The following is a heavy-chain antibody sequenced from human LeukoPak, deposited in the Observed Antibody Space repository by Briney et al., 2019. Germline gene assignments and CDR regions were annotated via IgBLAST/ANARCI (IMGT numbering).Heavy chain of an antibody. CDR1: RFTLSDYY. D-gene: IGHD6-13*01. Sequence: GGSLRVSCAASRFTLSDYYMSWMRPAPGKGLEGVSYISSSSSYTNYADSVKGRFTISRDNAKNSLYLQMNSLRAEDTAVYYCAREVGRRIAAAFFDYWGQGTLVTVSS. CDR2: ISSSSSYT. V-gene: IGHV3-11*06. J-gene: IGHJ4*02. CDR3: AREVGRRIAAAFFDY.